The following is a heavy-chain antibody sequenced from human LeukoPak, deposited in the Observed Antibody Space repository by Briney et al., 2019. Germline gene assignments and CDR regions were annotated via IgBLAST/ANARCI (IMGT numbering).Heavy chain of an antibody. Sequence: GGSLRLSCAASGFTFSSYSLNWVRQAPGKGLEWVSHISSGSSAIFYADSVRGRFTISRDNAKNSLYMQMISLRDEGTAVYYCAREPRYCGGDCGAFDIWGQGTMVTVSS. D-gene: IGHD2-21*02. J-gene: IGHJ3*02. V-gene: IGHV3-48*02. CDR3: AREPRYCGGDCGAFDI. CDR1: GFTFSSYS. CDR2: ISSGSSAI.